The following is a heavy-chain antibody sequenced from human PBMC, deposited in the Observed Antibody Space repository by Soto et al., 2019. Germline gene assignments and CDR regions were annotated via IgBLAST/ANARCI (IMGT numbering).Heavy chain of an antibody. Sequence: SETLSLTCSLYSGSLSGYYWSWIRQPPGKGLEWIGEISPSGTTNYSPSLKSRVSISVDASKNQFSLNLTSLTAADTAVYYCARAPKVSGSAQTRPDFWGQGSLVTVSS. J-gene: IGHJ4*02. CDR2: ISPSGTT. V-gene: IGHV4-34*01. CDR1: SGSLSGYY. D-gene: IGHD6-6*01. CDR3: ARAPKVSGSAQTRPDF.